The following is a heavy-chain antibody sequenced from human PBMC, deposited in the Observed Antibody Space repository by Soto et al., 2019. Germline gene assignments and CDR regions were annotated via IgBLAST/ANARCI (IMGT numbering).Heavy chain of an antibody. CDR1: GGTFSSYA. CDR2: IIPIFGTA. D-gene: IGHD3-22*01. V-gene: IGHV1-69*13. J-gene: IGHJ6*02. CDR3: ARDDRISGGIVVANYYYGMDV. Sequence: GSSVKVSCKASGGTFSSYAISWVRQAPGQGLEWMGGIIPIFGTANYAQKFQGRVTITADESTSTAYMELSSLRSEDTAVYYCARDDRISGGIVVANYYYGMDVWGQGTTVTVSS.